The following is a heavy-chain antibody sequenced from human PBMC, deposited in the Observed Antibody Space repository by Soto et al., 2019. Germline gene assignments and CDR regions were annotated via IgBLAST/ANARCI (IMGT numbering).Heavy chain of an antibody. J-gene: IGHJ6*02. D-gene: IGHD4-17*01. CDR3: AKDEVSRKYYGHSLDV. Sequence: QVQLVESGGGLVKPGRSRRLSCVGSGFTFSNYGMHWVRQAPGKGLGWVADIWYDGSGQRYAGSVQGRFTISRDNSKNTLYLQINSLRVEDTAVYYCAKDEVSRKYYGHSLDVWGQGTTVTVSS. CDR1: GFTFSNYG. CDR2: IWYDGSGQ. V-gene: IGHV3-33*03.